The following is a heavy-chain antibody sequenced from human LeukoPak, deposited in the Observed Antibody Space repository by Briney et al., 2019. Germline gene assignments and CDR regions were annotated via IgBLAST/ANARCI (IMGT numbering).Heavy chain of an antibody. V-gene: IGHV3-21*01. CDR2: ISSSSSYI. J-gene: IGHJ3*02. CDR1: GFTFSSYS. CDR3: ARELAADDAYDI. Sequence: GGSLRLSCAASGFTFSSYSMNWVRQAPGKGLEWVSSISSSSSYIYYADSVKGRFTISRDNAKNSLYLQMNSLRAEDTAVYYCARELAADDAYDIWGQGTMVTVSS. D-gene: IGHD6-19*01.